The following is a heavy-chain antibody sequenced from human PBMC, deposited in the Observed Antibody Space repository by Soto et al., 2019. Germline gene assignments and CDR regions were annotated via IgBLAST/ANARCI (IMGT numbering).Heavy chain of an antibody. CDR1: GFTFSSYS. D-gene: IGHD6-13*01. J-gene: IGHJ3*02. CDR2: ISSSSSYI. CDR3: ARDRRDSTTIRAGGAFDS. V-gene: IGHV3-21*01. Sequence: WGSLRLSCAASGFTFSSYSMNWFRQAPGKGLEWVSSISSSSSYIYYADSVKGRFTISRDNAKNSLYLQMNSLRAEDTAVYYCARDRRDSTTIRAGGAFDSWGQGTTVT.